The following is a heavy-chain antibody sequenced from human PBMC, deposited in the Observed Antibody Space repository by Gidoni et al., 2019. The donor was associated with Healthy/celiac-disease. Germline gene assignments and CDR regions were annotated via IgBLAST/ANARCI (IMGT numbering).Heavy chain of an antibody. J-gene: IGHJ4*02. CDR1: GYTLTELS. V-gene: IGHV1-24*01. CDR2: FDPEDGET. D-gene: IGHD3-22*01. Sequence: QVQLVQSGAEVKKPGASVQVSCKVSGYTLTELSMHWVRQAPGKGLEWMGGFDPEDGETIYAQKFQGRVTMTEDTSTDTADMELSSMRSEDTAVYYCATHNYYDSSGYYRAFDYWGQGTLVTVSS. CDR3: ATHNYYDSSGYYRAFDY.